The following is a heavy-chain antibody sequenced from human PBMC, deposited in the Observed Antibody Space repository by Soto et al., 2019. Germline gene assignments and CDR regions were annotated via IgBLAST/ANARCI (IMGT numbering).Heavy chain of an antibody. CDR3: AGSSGTYHDFWSGYYTS. CDR1: GGSISEKY. Sequence: PSETLSLTCIVSGGSISEKYWNWVRQPPGKGLEWIGLIFANGHTDYNPSLKSRVTMSVDASKNQFSLKLSSVTAADTAVYYCAGSSGTYHDFWSGYYTSWGQGTLVTVSS. V-gene: IGHV4-4*07. D-gene: IGHD3-3*01. J-gene: IGHJ5*02. CDR2: IFANGHT.